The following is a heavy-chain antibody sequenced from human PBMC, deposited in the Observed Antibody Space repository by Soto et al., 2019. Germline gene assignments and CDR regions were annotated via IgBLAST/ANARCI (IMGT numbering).Heavy chain of an antibody. V-gene: IGHV5-51*01. J-gene: IGHJ6*02. CDR3: ARHTSNFRYYYYAMDV. CDR2: IYPGDSDT. CDR1: GYTFTDYW. D-gene: IGHD2-2*01. Sequence: PGESLKISCKGSGYTFTDYWIGWVRQLPGKGLEWMGIIYPGDSDTRYSPSFQGHVTITVDKSTNTAYLQWNTLRASDTAMCYCARHTSNFRYYYYAMDVWGQGTTVTVS.